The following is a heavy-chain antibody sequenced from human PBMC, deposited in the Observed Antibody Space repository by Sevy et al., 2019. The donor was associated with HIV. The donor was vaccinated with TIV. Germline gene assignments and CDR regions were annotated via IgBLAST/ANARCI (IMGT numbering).Heavy chain of an antibody. Sequence: GGSLRLSCAASGFTFRTFAMSWVRQAPGKGLQWVSSISDTGPSTYYADSVEGRFTISRDNSMKTLYLQMNSLGAEDTALYYCAKYAGDFPHFDYWGQGTLVTVSS. CDR3: AKYAGDFPHFDY. D-gene: IGHD7-27*01. CDR2: ISDTGPST. J-gene: IGHJ4*02. CDR1: GFTFRTFA. V-gene: IGHV3-23*01.